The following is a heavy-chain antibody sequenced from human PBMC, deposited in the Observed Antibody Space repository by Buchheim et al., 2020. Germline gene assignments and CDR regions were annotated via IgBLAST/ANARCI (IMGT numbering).Heavy chain of an antibody. CDR1: GFMFSNYA. Sequence: QVRLVESGGGVVQPGTSLRLSCATSGFMFSNYAMHWVRQAPGKGLEWVAVTWYDGDSKYSGDSVKGRFTISSDNSKNTMYLQMNSLRAEDTAVYYCARHGMDVWGQGTT. CDR2: TWYDGDSK. V-gene: IGHV3-33*01. J-gene: IGHJ6*02. CDR3: ARHGMDV.